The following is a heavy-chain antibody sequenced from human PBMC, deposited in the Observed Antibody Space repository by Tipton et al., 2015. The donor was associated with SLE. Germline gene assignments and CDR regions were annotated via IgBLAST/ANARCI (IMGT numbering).Heavy chain of an antibody. Sequence: TLSLTCTVSGGSISSYFWSWIRQPPGKGLEWIGYVYYSGNTNYNPSLKSRVTISVDPSKSQFSLRLSSVTAADTAVYYCATSRMATTFYFNYWGQGTLVTVSS. CDR1: GGSISSYF. CDR2: VYYSGNT. CDR3: ATSRMATTFYFNY. D-gene: IGHD5-12*01. V-gene: IGHV4-59*03. J-gene: IGHJ4*02.